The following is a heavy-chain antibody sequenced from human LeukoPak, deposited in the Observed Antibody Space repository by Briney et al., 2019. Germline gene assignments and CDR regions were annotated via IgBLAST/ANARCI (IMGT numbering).Heavy chain of an antibody. V-gene: IGHV3-74*01. CDR3: VRDLILVWTPGDYFDF. Sequence: GGSLRLSCAASGFTFSGYWMHWVRQAPGKVLEWVSRINDDARIITYADSVKGRFIISRDNTKNSLYLQMNSLRAEDTAVYYCVRDLILVWTPGDYFDFWGQGTLVTVSS. CDR2: INDDARII. D-gene: IGHD3/OR15-3a*01. CDR1: GFTFSGYW. J-gene: IGHJ4*02.